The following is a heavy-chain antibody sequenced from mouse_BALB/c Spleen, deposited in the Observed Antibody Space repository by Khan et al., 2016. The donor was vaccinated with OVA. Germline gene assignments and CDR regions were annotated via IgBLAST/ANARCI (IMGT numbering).Heavy chain of an antibody. Sequence: EVKLVESGGGLVQPGGSLKLSCAASGFTFSSYGMSWVRQTPDKRLELVATINSNGGSTYYPDSEKGRFTISRDNAKNTLYLQMSSLKTEDTAMYYCARMARTINWGQGTTLTVSS. CDR3: ARMARTIN. V-gene: IGHV5-6-3*01. J-gene: IGHJ2*01. CDR1: GFTFSSYG. CDR2: INSNGGST.